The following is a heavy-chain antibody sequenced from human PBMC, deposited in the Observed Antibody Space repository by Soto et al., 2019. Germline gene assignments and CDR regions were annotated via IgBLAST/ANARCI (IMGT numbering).Heavy chain of an antibody. Sequence: SETLSLTCTVSGGSISSYYWSWIRQPPGKGLEWIGYIYYSGSTNYNPSLKSRVTISVDTSKNQFSLKLSSVTAADTAVYYCARRYGKNSFDIWGQGTMVTVSS. CDR2: IYYSGST. CDR3: ARRYGKNSFDI. CDR1: GGSISSYY. D-gene: IGHD5-18*01. J-gene: IGHJ3*02. V-gene: IGHV4-59*01.